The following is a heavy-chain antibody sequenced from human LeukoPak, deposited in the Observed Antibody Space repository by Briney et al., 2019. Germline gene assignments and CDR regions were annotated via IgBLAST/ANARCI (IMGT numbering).Heavy chain of an antibody. Sequence: SETLSLTCTVSGGSISSSSYYWGGIRQPPGKGLEWIGSIYYSGSTYYNPSLKSRVTISVDTSKNQFSLKLSSVTAADTAVYYCVRYKPTGKFDPWGQGTLVTVSS. D-gene: IGHD3-10*01. V-gene: IGHV4-39*07. J-gene: IGHJ5*02. CDR2: IYYSGST. CDR1: GGSISSSSYY. CDR3: VRYKPTGKFDP.